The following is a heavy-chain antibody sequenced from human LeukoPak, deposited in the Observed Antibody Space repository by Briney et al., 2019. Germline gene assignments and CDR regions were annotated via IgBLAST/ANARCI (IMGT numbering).Heavy chain of an antibody. J-gene: IGHJ4*02. CDR1: DGSISSSGSC. CDR2: IYYSGST. D-gene: IGHD4-11*01. Sequence: SETLSLTCTVSDGSISSSGSCWGWIRQPPGKGLEWIGSIYYSGSTYYNPSLKSRVTISVDMSKNQFSLKLTSVTAADTAVYYCARHYRPLSFDYWGQGTLVTVSS. CDR3: ARHYRPLSFDY. V-gene: IGHV4-39*01.